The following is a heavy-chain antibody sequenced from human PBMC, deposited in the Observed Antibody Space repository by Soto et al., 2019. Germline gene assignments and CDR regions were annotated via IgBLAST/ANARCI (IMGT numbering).Heavy chain of an antibody. CDR1: GITFMRRA. Sequence: GGSLRLSCVASGITFMRRAMSWGRQAPGEGLEWVSTITDTGGDTKYADSVRGRFTISRDNSKNTLYLQMGSLRAEDSAVYYCARGSTDSYPGSRVFDFWGRGTLVTVSS. CDR2: ITDTGGDT. D-gene: IGHD3-10*01. V-gene: IGHV3-23*01. J-gene: IGHJ4*02. CDR3: ARGSTDSYPGSRVFDF.